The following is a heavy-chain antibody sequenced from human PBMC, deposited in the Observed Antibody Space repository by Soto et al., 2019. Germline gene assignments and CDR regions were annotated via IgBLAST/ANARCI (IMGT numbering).Heavy chain of an antibody. CDR1: GYSFTSYW. J-gene: IGHJ5*02. CDR2: IYPGDSDT. V-gene: IGHV5-51*01. Sequence: LGESLKISCKGSGYSFTSYWIGWVRQMPGKGLEWMGIIYPGDSDTRYSPSFQGQVTISADKSISTAYLQWSSLKASDTAMYYCARHVRGSSSWPYNWFDPWGQGTLVTVSS. D-gene: IGHD6-13*01. CDR3: ARHVRGSSSWPYNWFDP.